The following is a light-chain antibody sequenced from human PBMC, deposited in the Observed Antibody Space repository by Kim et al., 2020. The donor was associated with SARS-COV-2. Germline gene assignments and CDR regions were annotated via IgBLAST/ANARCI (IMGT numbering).Light chain of an antibody. J-gene: IGLJ1*01. CDR1: SGSIASNY. Sequence: NFMLTQPHSVSESPGKTVTISCTRSSGSIASNYVQGYQQRPGSAPTTVIYEDNQRPSGVPDRFSGSIDSSSNSASLTISGLKTEDEADYYCQSYDSSNKVFGTGTKVTVL. V-gene: IGLV6-57*04. CDR2: EDN. CDR3: QSYDSSNKV.